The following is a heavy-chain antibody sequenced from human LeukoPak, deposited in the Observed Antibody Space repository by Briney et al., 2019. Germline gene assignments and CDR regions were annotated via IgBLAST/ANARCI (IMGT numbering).Heavy chain of an antibody. D-gene: IGHD3-22*01. CDR1: GGSFSRYY. J-gene: IGHJ4*02. Sequence: SETLSLTCAVYGGSFSRYYWSWIRQSPGKGLEWIAEIDHRGDTNYNPSVKSRVTISVDTSKNQFSLKLSSVTAADTAVYYCARNGPYDSSGYPYGDYWGQGTLVTVSS. CDR3: ARNGPYDSSGYPYGDY. CDR2: IDHRGDT. V-gene: IGHV4-34*01.